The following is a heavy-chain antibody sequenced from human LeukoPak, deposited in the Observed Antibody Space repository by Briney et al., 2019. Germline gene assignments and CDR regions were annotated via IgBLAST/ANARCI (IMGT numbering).Heavy chain of an antibody. Sequence: GGSPRLSCAASGFTFSDFYMTWVRQAPGMGLEWVAYISPNGQTIYYAESLQGRFTVSRDNAKSSLFLQMNNLGAEDTAVYYCAKAFTALVFFEYWGQGTLVTVSS. V-gene: IGHV3-11*01. CDR2: ISPNGQTI. CDR3: AKAFTALVFFEY. J-gene: IGHJ4*02. D-gene: IGHD5-18*01. CDR1: GFTFSDFY.